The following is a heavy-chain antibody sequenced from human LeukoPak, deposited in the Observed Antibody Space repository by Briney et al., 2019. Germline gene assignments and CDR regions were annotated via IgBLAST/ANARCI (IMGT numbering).Heavy chain of an antibody. CDR1: GGSISSGSYH. Sequence: PSQTLSLTCTVSGGSISSGSYHWNWIRQPAGRGLEWIGRIYTSASTNYKPSLKSRVTISIDRSKNQFSLKLSSVTAADTAVYYCARVSQTMIDRISYFDLWGRGTLVTVSS. CDR3: ARVSQTMIDRISYFDL. D-gene: IGHD3-22*01. CDR2: IYTSAST. J-gene: IGHJ2*01. V-gene: IGHV4-61*02.